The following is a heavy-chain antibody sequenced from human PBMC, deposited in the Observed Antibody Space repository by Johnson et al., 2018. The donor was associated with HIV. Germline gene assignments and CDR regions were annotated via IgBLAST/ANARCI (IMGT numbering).Heavy chain of an antibody. D-gene: IGHD6-19*01. Sequence: EVQLVESGGGVVQPGRSLRLSCAASGFTFSSYWMSWVRQAPGKGLEWVANIKQDGSEKYYADSVKGRFTISRDHSKNTLYLQMNSLRAEDTAVYYCARERGYSSVLWKLSEDAFDIWGQGTMVTVSS. J-gene: IGHJ3*02. CDR3: ARERGYSSVLWKLSEDAFDI. V-gene: IGHV3-7*01. CDR2: IKQDGSEK. CDR1: GFTFSSYW.